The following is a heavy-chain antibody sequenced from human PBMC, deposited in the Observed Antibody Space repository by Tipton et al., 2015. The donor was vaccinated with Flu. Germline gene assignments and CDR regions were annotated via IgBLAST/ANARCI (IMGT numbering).Heavy chain of an antibody. CDR1: GGSISSYY. J-gene: IGHJ2*01. Sequence: LVQSSETLSLTCTVSGGSISSYYWSWIRQPAGKGLEWIGRIYTSGSTNYNPSLKSRVTMSVDTSKNQFSLKLSSVTAADTAVYYWARDYCGSIIGDLWGRGTLVTVSS. CDR2: IYTSGST. CDR3: ARDYCGSIIGDL. V-gene: IGHV4-4*07. D-gene: IGHD2-21*01.